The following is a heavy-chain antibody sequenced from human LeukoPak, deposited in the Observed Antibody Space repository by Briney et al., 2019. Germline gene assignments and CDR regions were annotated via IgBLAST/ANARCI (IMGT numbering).Heavy chain of an antibody. CDR2: ISAYNGNT. Sequence: ASVKVSCKASGYTFTSYGISWVRQAPGQGLEWMGWISAYNGNTNYAQNLQGKVTMTTDTSTSTAYMELRSLRSDDTAVYYCARVDCSGDECYSEDHWGQGSLVTVS. V-gene: IGHV1-18*01. D-gene: IGHD2-15*01. CDR3: ARVDCSGDECYSEDH. CDR1: GYTFTSYG. J-gene: IGHJ4*02.